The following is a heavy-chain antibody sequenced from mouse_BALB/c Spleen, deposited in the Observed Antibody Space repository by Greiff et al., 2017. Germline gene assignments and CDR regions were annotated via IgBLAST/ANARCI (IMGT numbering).Heavy chain of an antibody. J-gene: IGHJ1*01. D-gene: IGHD1-1*01. CDR3: ARRDYGFDV. CDR2: ISYSGST. Sequence: EVKLMESGPGLVKPSQSLSLTCTVTGYSITSDYAWNWIRQFPGNKLEWMGYISYSGSTSYNPSLKSRISITRDTSKNQFFLQLNSVTTEDTATYYCARRDYGFDVWGAGTTVTVSS. CDR1: GYSITSDYA. V-gene: IGHV3-2*02.